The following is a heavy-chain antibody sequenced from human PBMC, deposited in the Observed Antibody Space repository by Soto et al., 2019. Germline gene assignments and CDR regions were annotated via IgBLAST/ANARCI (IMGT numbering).Heavy chain of an antibody. J-gene: IGHJ5*02. V-gene: IGHV4-59*01. Sequence: SETLSLTCTVSGGSISSYYWSWILQPPGKGLEWIGYIYYSGSTNYNPSLKSRVTISVDTSKNQFSLKLSSVTAADTAVYYCARRVSPAWFEPWGQGTLVTVSS. CDR1: GGSISSYY. CDR3: ARRVSPAWFEP. CDR2: IYYSGST.